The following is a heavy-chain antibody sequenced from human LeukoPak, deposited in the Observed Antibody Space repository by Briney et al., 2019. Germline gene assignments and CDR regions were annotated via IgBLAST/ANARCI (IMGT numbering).Heavy chain of an antibody. Sequence: PGRSLRLSCAASGITLSIHAMHWVRQAPGKGLEWVAVISYDGSNKYYADSVKGRFTISRDNSKNTLYLQMNSLRAEDTAVYYCARWRVVVAATLFYFDYWGQGTLVTVSS. CDR3: ARWRVVVAATLFYFDY. CDR2: ISYDGSNK. D-gene: IGHD2-15*01. CDR1: GITLSIHA. J-gene: IGHJ4*02. V-gene: IGHV3-30*07.